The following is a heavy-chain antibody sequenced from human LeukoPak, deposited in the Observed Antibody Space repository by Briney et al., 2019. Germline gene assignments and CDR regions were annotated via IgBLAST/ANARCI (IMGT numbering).Heavy chain of an antibody. Sequence: GGSLRLSCAASGFTFSSYAMHWVRQAPGKWLEWVAVISYDGSNKYYADSVKGRFTISRDNSKNTLYLQMNSLRAEDAAVYYCARDGGLTGTTSYYYMDVWGKGTTVTVSS. J-gene: IGHJ6*03. V-gene: IGHV3-30*04. CDR1: GFTFSSYA. D-gene: IGHD1-7*01. CDR3: ARDGGLTGTTSYYYMDV. CDR2: ISYDGSNK.